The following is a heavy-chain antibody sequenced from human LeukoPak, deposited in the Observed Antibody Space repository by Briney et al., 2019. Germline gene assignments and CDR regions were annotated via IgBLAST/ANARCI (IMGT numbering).Heavy chain of an antibody. CDR3: VVQDIVLVVDSFFDY. Sequence: GGSLRQSTSAPGFTFTCYAIHLVRQAPGKGLEYVSAISSNGGSTYYADSVKGRFTISRDNSKNTLYLQMSSLRAEDTAEYYCVVQDIVLVVDSFFDYRGQGTLVTVSS. V-gene: IGHV3-64D*09. D-gene: IGHD2-8*02. CDR1: GFTFTCYA. CDR2: ISSNGGST. J-gene: IGHJ4*02.